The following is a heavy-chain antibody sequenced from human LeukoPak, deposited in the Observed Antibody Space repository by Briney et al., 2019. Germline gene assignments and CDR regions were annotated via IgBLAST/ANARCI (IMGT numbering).Heavy chain of an antibody. CDR3: APQGRYSGSYYSDY. CDR2: IYYSEST. Sequence: PSETLSLTCTVSGGSISSSSYYWGWIRQPPGKGLEWIGSIYYSESTYYNPSFKSRVTISVDTSKNQFSLKLSSVTAADTAVYYCAPQGRYSGSYYSDYWGQGTLVTVSS. D-gene: IGHD1-26*01. CDR1: GGSISSSSYY. V-gene: IGHV4-39*07. J-gene: IGHJ4*02.